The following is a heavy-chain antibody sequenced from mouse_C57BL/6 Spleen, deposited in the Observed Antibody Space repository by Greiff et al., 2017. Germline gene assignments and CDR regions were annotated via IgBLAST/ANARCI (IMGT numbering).Heavy chain of an antibody. J-gene: IGHJ4*01. CDR3: ARRGPYYQGSRSYAMDD. D-gene: IGHD1-1*01. Sequence: QVQLQQSGAELMKPGASVKLSCKATGYTFTGYWIEWVKQRPGHGLEWIGEILPGSGSTNYNEKFKGKATFTVDTSSSTAYMQLSSLTTEYSAIYYCARRGPYYQGSRSYAMDDWGQGTSVTVSS. CDR2: ILPGSGST. CDR1: GYTFTGYW. V-gene: IGHV1-9*01.